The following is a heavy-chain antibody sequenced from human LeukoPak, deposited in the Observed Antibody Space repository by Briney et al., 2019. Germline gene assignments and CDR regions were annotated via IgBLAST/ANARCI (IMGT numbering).Heavy chain of an antibody. J-gene: IGHJ6*03. Sequence: GGSLRLSCAASGFTFSTYSMNWVRQAPGKGLEWVSSVISTGTYVYYADSVKGRFTISRDNAKNSLYLQMNSLRAEDTAVYYCARGPGGASYYYYYYMDVWGKGPTVTVSS. V-gene: IGHV3-21*01. CDR2: VISTGTYV. CDR3: ARGPGGASYYYYYYMDV. D-gene: IGHD4/OR15-4a*01. CDR1: GFTFSTYS.